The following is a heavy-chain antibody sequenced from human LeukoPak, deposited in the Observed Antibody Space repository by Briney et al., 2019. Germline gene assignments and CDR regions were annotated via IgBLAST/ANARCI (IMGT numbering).Heavy chain of an antibody. Sequence: ASVKVSCKASGYTFTSYGISWVRQAPGQGFEWMGWISAYNGNTNYAQKLQGRVTMTTDTSTSTAYMELRSLRSDDTAVYYCARGRIAAGTVGVVSAFWGQGTLVTVSS. CDR1: GYTFTSYG. V-gene: IGHV1-18*01. J-gene: IGHJ4*02. CDR3: ARGRIAAGTVGVVSAF. D-gene: IGHD6-13*01. CDR2: ISAYNGNT.